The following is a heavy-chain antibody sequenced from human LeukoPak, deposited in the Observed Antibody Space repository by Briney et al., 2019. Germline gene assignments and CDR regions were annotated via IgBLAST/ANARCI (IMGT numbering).Heavy chain of an antibody. Sequence: GGSLRLSCTASGFTFSNYGMHWVRQAPGKGLEWLAFIVYDEINKYYADSVKGRFTISRDNSKNTLYLQMNSLRAEDTAVYYCAKDSVAAVADYWGQGTLVTVSS. J-gene: IGHJ4*02. CDR1: GFTFSNYG. CDR3: AKDSVAAVADY. D-gene: IGHD6-13*01. CDR2: IVYDEINK. V-gene: IGHV3-30*02.